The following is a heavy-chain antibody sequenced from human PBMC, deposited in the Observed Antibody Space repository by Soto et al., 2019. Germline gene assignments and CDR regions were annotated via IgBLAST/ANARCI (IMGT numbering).Heavy chain of an antibody. V-gene: IGHV4-31*03. CDR2: IFYTGST. D-gene: IGHD4-17*01. Sequence: QVQLQESGPGLVQPSETLSLTCSVSGGSINSASYHWSWLRQHPGKGLEFIGYIFYTGSTYYNPSLETRVTISVDTSKNHVSLRLNVVTAADTAVYYCARLDYGDSAFDSWGRGTLVTVSS. CDR3: ARLDYGDSAFDS. CDR1: GGSINSASYH. J-gene: IGHJ4*02.